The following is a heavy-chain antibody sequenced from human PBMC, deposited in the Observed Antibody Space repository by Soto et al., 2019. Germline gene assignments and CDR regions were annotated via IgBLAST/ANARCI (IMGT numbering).Heavy chain of an antibody. V-gene: IGHV1-3*01. J-gene: IGHJ4*02. Sequence: ASVKVSCKASGYTFTSYAMHWVRQAPGQRLEWMGWISAGNGNTKYSQKFQGRVTMTRDTSTSTAYMELRSLRSDDTAVYYCARCGDGIMITFGGVIALFDCWGQGTLVTVSS. CDR3: ARCGDGIMITFGGVIALFDC. CDR1: GYTFTSYA. CDR2: ISAGNGNT. D-gene: IGHD3-16*02.